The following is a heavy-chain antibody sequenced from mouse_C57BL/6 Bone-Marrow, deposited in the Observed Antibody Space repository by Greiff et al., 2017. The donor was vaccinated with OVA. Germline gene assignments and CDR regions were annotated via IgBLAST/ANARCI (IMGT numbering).Heavy chain of an antibody. D-gene: IGHD1-1*01. V-gene: IGHV1-5*01. CDR1: GYTFTSYW. CDR2: IYPGNSDT. Sequence: DVKLQESGTVLARPGASVKMSCKTSGYTFTSYWMHWVKQRPGQGLEWIGAIYPGNSDTSYNQKFKGKAKLTAVTSASTAYMELSSLTNEDSAVYYCTRGYYGSRDFDYWGQGTTLTVSS. J-gene: IGHJ2*01. CDR3: TRGYYGSRDFDY.